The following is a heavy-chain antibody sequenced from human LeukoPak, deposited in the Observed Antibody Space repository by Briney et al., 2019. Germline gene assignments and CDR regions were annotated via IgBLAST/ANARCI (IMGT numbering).Heavy chain of an antibody. Sequence: ASVKVSCKASGYTFTGYYMHWVRQAPGQGLEWMGWINPSTGGTNYAQRFQGRVTMTRDTSISAAYMELSSLRSDVTAVYYCARDLYASGTIAVDYWGQGTLVTVSS. J-gene: IGHJ4*02. CDR2: INPSTGGT. CDR1: GYTFTGYY. CDR3: ARDLYASGTIAVDY. V-gene: IGHV1-2*02. D-gene: IGHD3-10*01.